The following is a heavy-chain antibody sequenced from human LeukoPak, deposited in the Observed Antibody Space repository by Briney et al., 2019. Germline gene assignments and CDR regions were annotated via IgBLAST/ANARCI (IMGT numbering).Heavy chain of an antibody. V-gene: IGHV4-39*07. CDR2: IYYSGST. Sequence: SETLSLTCTVSGGSISSSSYYWGWIRQPPGKGLEWIGGIYYSGSTYYNPSLKSRVTISVDTSKNQFSLKLSSVTAADTAVYYCARLVDTAIHWDYWGQGTLVTVSS. CDR1: GGSISSSSYY. J-gene: IGHJ4*02. D-gene: IGHD5-18*01. CDR3: ARLVDTAIHWDY.